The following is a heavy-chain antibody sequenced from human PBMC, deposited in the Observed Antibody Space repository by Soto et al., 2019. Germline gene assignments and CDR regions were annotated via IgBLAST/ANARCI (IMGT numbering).Heavy chain of an antibody. J-gene: IGHJ6*02. CDR3: ARQLMAYGMDV. D-gene: IGHD3-10*01. Sequence: GESLKISCRGSGYSFSNYCIGWVLQMPGKGLEWMGIIYPADSETRYSPSFQGQVTISADKSISTAYLQWSSLKASDTAMYYCARQLMAYGMDVWGQGTTVTVSS. V-gene: IGHV5-51*01. CDR2: IYPADSET. CDR1: GYSFSNYC.